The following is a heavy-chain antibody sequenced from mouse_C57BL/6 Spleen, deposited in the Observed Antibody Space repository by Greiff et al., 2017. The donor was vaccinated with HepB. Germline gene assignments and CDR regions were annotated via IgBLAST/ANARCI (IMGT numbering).Heavy chain of an antibody. J-gene: IGHJ4*01. CDR1: GYTFTSYG. CDR3: AIFHYGNYSMDY. V-gene: IGHV1-81*01. Sequence: QVQLQQSGAELARPGASVKLSCKASGYTFTSYGISWVKQRTGQGLEWIGEIYPRSGNTYYNEKFKGKATLTADKSSSTAYMELRSLTSEDSAVYFCAIFHYGNYSMDYWGQGTSVTVSS. D-gene: IGHD2-1*01. CDR2: IYPRSGNT.